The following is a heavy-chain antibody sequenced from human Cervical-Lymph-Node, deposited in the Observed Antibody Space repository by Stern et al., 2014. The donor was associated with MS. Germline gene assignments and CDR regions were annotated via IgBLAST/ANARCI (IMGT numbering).Heavy chain of an antibody. Sequence: VQLVESGGGLVQPGGSLRLSCVASGFTFSDHYMDWVRQAPGQGLEWVGRSRNKINRYTTEYAASVRGRFTISRDDSKNSLYLQMNSLKSEDTAVYYCARDRSGWYLDWGQGTLVTVSS. D-gene: IGHD6-19*01. CDR1: GFTFSDHY. J-gene: IGHJ4*02. CDR2: SRNKINRYTT. CDR3: ARDRSGWYLD. V-gene: IGHV3-72*01.